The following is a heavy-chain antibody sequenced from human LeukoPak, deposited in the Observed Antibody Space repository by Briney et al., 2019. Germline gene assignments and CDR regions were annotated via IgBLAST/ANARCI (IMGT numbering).Heavy chain of an antibody. J-gene: IGHJ4*02. V-gene: IGHV3-21*01. D-gene: IGHD6-13*01. CDR1: GFTFSSYS. CDR2: INILSNYI. Sequence: GGSLRLSCAVSGFTFSSYSMNWVRGAPGRGLEWVSSINILSNYIYYADSVKGRFNISRDNAKNSLYLQMNSLRAEDTAVYYCARDSHSSSWYSEFDYWGQGTLVTVSS. CDR3: ARDSHSSSWYSEFDY.